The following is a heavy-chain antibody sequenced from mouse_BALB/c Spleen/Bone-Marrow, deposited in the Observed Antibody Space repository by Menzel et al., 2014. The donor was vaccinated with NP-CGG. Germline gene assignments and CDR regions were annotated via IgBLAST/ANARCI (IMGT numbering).Heavy chain of an antibody. CDR2: IDPANGNT. J-gene: IGHJ2*01. CDR3: AYGSGYDYFDY. Sequence: EVQLVESGAELVKPGASVKLSCTASGFNIXDTYMHWVKQRPEQGLEWIGRIDPANGNTKYDSKFQGKATITADTSSNTAYLQLSSLTSEDTAVYYCAYGSGYDYFDYWGQGTTLTVSS. D-gene: IGHD1-1*01. CDR1: GFNIXDTY. V-gene: IGHV14-3*02.